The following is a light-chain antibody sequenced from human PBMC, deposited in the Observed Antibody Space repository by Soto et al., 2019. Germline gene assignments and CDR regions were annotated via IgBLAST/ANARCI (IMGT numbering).Light chain of an antibody. J-gene: IGKJ5*01. Sequence: EIVLTQSPATLSLSPGESATLSWRASRSVSSYLAWYQKKPGQAPRLLIYDASNRPTDIPARFSGSGSETDLTLTISRLEPEDFALYYCQQYGSSAPITFGQGTRLEIK. CDR2: DAS. V-gene: IGKV3-20*01. CDR1: RSVSSY. CDR3: QQYGSSAPIT.